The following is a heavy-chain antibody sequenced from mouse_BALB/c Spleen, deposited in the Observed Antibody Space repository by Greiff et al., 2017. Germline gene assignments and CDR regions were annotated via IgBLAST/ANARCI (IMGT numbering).Heavy chain of an antibody. CDR2: IDPETGGT. J-gene: IGHJ4*01. D-gene: IGHD1-1*01. V-gene: IGHV1-15*01. CDR3: TRDYYGFAMDY. CDR1: GYTLTDYE. Sequence: QVQLQQSGAELVRPGASVTLSCKASGYTLTDYEMHWVKQTPVHGLEWIGAIDPETGGTAYNQKFKGKATLTADKSSSTAYMELRSLTSEDSAVYYCTRDYYGFAMDYWGQGTSVTVSS.